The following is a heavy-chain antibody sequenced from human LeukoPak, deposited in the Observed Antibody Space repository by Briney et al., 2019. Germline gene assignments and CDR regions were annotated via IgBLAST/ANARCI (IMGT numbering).Heavy chain of an antibody. CDR2: IYYSGST. CDR1: GGSISSYY. J-gene: IGHJ4*02. CDR3: VRAWRYYDSSGYYYAYYFDY. V-gene: IGHV4-59*01. D-gene: IGHD3-22*01. Sequence: PSETLSLTCTVSGGSISSYYWSWIRQPPGKGLEWIGYIYYSGSTNYNPSLKSRVTISVDTSKNQFSLKLSSVTAADTAVYYCVRAWRYYDSSGYYYAYYFDYWGQGTLVTVSS.